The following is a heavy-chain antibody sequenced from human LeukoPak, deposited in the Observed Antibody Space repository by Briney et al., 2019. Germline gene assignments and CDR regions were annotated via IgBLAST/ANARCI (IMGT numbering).Heavy chain of an antibody. Sequence: ASVKVSCKASGYTFSSYDINWVRQATGQGLEWMGWMNPNSGNTGYVQKFQGRVTMTRNTSISTAYMELSSLRSDDTAVYYCARVQKGYCSSTSCPPPDYWGQGTLVTVSS. CDR3: ARVQKGYCSSTSCPPPDY. J-gene: IGHJ4*02. V-gene: IGHV1-8*01. CDR2: MNPNSGNT. CDR1: GYTFSSYD. D-gene: IGHD2-2*01.